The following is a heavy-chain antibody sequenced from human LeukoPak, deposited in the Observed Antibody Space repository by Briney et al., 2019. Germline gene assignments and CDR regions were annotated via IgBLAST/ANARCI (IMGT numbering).Heavy chain of an antibody. V-gene: IGHV3-74*01. CDR3: ARELGYCNNGVCPATWYFDL. CDR1: GFTFSSYW. D-gene: IGHD2-8*01. Sequence: GGSLRLSCAASGFTFSSYWMHWVRQTPGKWLVWVSRINSDGSSTSYADSVKGRFTISRDNAKNTLYLQMNSLRAEDTAVYYCARELGYCNNGVCPATWYFDLWGRGTLVTVSS. CDR2: INSDGSST. J-gene: IGHJ2*01.